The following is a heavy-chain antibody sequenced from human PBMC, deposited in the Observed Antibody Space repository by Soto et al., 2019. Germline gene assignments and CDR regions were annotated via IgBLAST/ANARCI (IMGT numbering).Heavy chain of an antibody. V-gene: IGHV1-18*01. Sequence: QVQLVQSGAEVQKPGASVKVSCKASGYTFTSYGISWVRQAPGQGLEWMGWISADNGNTNYAQKLQGRVTMTTDASASPVDMEVRSLRSDDTSVYHCARDGIVQAMFDPWGQVTLVNVSA. J-gene: IGHJ5*02. CDR1: GYTFTSYG. CDR3: ARDGIVQAMFDP. CDR2: ISADNGNT. D-gene: IGHD2-8*01.